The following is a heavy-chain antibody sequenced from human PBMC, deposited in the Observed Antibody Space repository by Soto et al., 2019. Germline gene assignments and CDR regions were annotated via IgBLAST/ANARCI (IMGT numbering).Heavy chain of an antibody. CDR1: GGSISSGDYY. V-gene: IGHV4-30-4*01. J-gene: IGHJ5*02. CDR3: ARARSTAYNNGFDP. Sequence: PSETLSPTCTVSGGSISSGDYYWSWIRQPPGKGLEWIGYIYYSGSTYYNPSLKSRFTISVDTSKNQFSLKLSSVTAADTAVYYCARARSTAYNNGFDPLGQGTLVTVSS. CDR2: IYYSGST. D-gene: IGHD1-1*01.